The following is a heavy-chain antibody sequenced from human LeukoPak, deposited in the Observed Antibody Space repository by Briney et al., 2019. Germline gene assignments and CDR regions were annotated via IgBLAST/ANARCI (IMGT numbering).Heavy chain of an antibody. J-gene: IGHJ4*02. CDR1: GFTFSSYA. D-gene: IGHD6-19*01. Sequence: PGGSLRLSCAASGFTFSSYAMSWVRQAPGKGLEWVSSISGSGGRTHYADSVRGRFTISRDNSKNTLYLQMNSLRAEDTAVYYCALNRGSGWYFHYWGQGTLVTVSS. V-gene: IGHV3-23*01. CDR3: ALNRGSGWYFHY. CDR2: ISGSGGRT.